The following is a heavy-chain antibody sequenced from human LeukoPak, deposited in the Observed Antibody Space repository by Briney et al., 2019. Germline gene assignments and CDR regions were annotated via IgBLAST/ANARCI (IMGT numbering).Heavy chain of an antibody. CDR3: AKQLGYCSDGSCYFPY. J-gene: IGHJ4*02. CDR2: INGEGSST. CDR1: GFTFSNNW. D-gene: IGHD2-15*01. V-gene: IGHV3-74*01. Sequence: GGSLRLSCAASGFTFSNNWMHWVRQDPGKGLVWVSRINGEGSSTSYADFVKGRFTISRDNAKNTLSLQMNSLRVEDTAVYYCAKQLGYCSDGSCYFPYWGQGTLVTVSS.